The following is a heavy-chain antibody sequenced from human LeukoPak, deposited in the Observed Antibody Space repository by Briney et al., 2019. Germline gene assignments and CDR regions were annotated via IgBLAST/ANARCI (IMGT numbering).Heavy chain of an antibody. CDR1: GYTFTSYG. CDR3: ARDGNGILSHHFDY. D-gene: IGHD2-15*01. CDR2: ISAYNGNT. J-gene: IGHJ4*02. Sequence: ASVKVSCKASGYTFTSYGISWVRQAPGQGLEWMGWISAYNGNTNYAQKFQGRVTMTRDTSTSTVYMGLSSLRSEDTAVYYCARDGNGILSHHFDYWGQGTLVTVSS. V-gene: IGHV1-18*01.